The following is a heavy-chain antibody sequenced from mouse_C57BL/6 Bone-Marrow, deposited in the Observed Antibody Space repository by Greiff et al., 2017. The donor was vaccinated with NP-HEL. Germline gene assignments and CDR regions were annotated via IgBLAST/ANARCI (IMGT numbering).Heavy chain of an antibody. D-gene: IGHD1-1*01. Sequence: VKLMESGAELVRPGASVKLSCKASGYTFTDYYINWVKQRPGQGLEWIARIYPGSGNTYYNEKFKGKATLTAEKSSSTAYMQLSSLTSEDSAVYFCARGTTVVAPYYAMDYWGQGTSVTVSS. CDR1: GYTFTDYY. J-gene: IGHJ4*01. V-gene: IGHV1-76*01. CDR3: ARGTTVVAPYYAMDY. CDR2: IYPGSGNT.